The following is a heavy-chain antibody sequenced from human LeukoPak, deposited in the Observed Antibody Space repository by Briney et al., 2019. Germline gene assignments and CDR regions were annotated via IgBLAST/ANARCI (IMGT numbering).Heavy chain of an antibody. CDR2: IYYSGST. V-gene: IGHV4-39*07. CDR3: ARGVRGVITYFDY. D-gene: IGHD3-10*01. Sequence: SETPSLTCTVSGGSISSSSYYWGWIRQPPGKGLEWIGSIYYSGSTYYNPSLKSRVTISVDTSKNQFSLKLSSVTAADTAVYYCARGVRGVITYFDYWGQGTLVTVSS. CDR1: GGSISSSSYY. J-gene: IGHJ4*02.